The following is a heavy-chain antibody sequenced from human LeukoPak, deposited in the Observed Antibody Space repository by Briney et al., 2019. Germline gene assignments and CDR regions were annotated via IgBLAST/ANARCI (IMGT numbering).Heavy chain of an antibody. CDR1: GGSISSSSYY. CDR2: IYSDGSI. J-gene: IGHJ4*01. V-gene: IGHV4-39*01. CDR3: AKSDGYGLIDY. D-gene: IGHD2-21*02. Sequence: SETLSLTCTVSGGSISSSSYYWGWIRQPPGKGLEWIGSIYSDGSIYYNSSLKSRVTISIDTSKNQVSLKMSSVTAADTAVYYCAKSDGYGLIDYWGQGTLVTVSS.